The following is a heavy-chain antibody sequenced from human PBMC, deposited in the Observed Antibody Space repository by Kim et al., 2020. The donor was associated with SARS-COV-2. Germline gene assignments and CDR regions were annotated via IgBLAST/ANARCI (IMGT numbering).Heavy chain of an antibody. D-gene: IGHD3-22*01. CDR2: IYYSGST. J-gene: IGHJ4*01. V-gene: IGHV4-39*01. Sequence: SETLSLSCTVSGGSISSSSYYWGWIRQPPGKGLEWIGTIYYSGSTYYNPSLRSRVTISVDTSKNQFSLKLSSVTAADTAVYYCARQRSDYYYAPFDYWG. CDR1: GGSISSSSYY. CDR3: ARQRSDYYYAPFDY.